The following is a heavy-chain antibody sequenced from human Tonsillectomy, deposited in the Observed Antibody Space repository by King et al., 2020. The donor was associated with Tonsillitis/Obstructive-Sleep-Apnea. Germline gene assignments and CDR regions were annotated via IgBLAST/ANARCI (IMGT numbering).Heavy chain of an antibody. CDR1: GFTFSDHY. V-gene: IGHV3-11*05. CDR2: ISTSSAYT. J-gene: IGHJ5*02. Sequence: VQLVESGGGLVKPGGSLRLSCAASGFTFSDHYMSWIRQAPGKGLEWVSHISTSSAYTKYVDSVKGRFTISRDNAKSSLYLQMNSLRTEDTAVYYCARDVTSNTWFDPWGQGTLVTVSS. D-gene: IGHD2-21*02. CDR3: ARDVTSNTWFDP.